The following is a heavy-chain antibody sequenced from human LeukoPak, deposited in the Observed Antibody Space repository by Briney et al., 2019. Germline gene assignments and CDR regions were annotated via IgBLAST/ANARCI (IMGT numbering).Heavy chain of an antibody. D-gene: IGHD3-22*01. Sequence: PGGSLRLSCAASGFTFDDYGMSWVRQAPGKGLEWVSGINWNGGSTGYADSVKGRFTISRDHAKNSLYMQMNSLRAEDTALYYCARDDSSGYYLIPFDYWGQGTLLTVSS. CDR1: GFTFDDYG. J-gene: IGHJ4*02. V-gene: IGHV3-20*04. CDR3: ARDDSSGYYLIPFDY. CDR2: INWNGGST.